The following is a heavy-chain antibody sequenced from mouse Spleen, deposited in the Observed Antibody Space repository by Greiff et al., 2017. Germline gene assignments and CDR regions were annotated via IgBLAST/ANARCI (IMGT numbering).Heavy chain of an antibody. Sequence: VQLQQSVAELVRPGASVKLSCTASGFNFKNTYMHWVKQRPEQGLEWIGRIDPANGNTKYAPKFQGKATITADTSSNTAYLQLSSLTSEDTAIYYYARSNLYYFDYWGQGTTLTVSS. V-gene: IGHV14-3*01. CDR2: IDPANGNT. D-gene: IGHD6-1*01. CDR1: GFNFKNTY. J-gene: IGHJ2*01. CDR3: ARSNLYYFDY.